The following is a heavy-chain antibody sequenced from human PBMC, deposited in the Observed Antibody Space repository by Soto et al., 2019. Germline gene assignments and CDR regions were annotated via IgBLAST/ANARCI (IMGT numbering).Heavy chain of an antibody. CDR1: GFTFSSYA. J-gene: IGHJ6*02. D-gene: IGHD6-13*01. Sequence: EVQLLESGGGLVQPGGSLRLSCAASGFTFSSYAMSWVRQAPGKGLEWVSVISGSGDSTYYADSVRGRFTISSDNSKNTLYLQMNSLRAEDTAVYYCAKDRDGAAAGPTKSYGMDVWGQGTTVTVAS. CDR3: AKDRDGAAAGPTKSYGMDV. CDR2: ISGSGDST. V-gene: IGHV3-23*01.